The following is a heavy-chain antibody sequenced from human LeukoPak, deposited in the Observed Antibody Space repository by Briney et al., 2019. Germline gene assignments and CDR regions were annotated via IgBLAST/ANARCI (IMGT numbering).Heavy chain of an antibody. J-gene: IGHJ6*04. D-gene: IGHD1-1*01. CDR1: EFTFNYYW. V-gene: IGHV3-7*03. CDR2: IKQDGSEK. CDR3: VRTAENWVYGMEV. Sequence: GGSLRLSCAASEFTFNYYWMSWVRQAPGKGLEWVANIKQDGSEKYYVDSVKGRFTISRDNAKNSLYLQMNSLRAEDTAVYFCVRTAENWVYGMEVWGKGTTVTVSS.